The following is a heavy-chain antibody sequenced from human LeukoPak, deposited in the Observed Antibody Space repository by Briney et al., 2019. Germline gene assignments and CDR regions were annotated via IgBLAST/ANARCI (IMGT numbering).Heavy chain of an antibody. CDR1: GDSITNSNYF. Sequence: PSETLSLTCTVSGDSITNSNYFWGWIRQPPGQGLEWIGEVFYNGNTHYNPSLKSRVITSTDTSKNQFSLTLTAVTASDTAIYYCARRSPLVVVTAAHYYDYWGQGTLVTVSS. V-gene: IGHV4-39*01. D-gene: IGHD2-21*02. J-gene: IGHJ4*02. CDR3: ARRSPLVVVTAAHYYDY. CDR2: VFYNGNT.